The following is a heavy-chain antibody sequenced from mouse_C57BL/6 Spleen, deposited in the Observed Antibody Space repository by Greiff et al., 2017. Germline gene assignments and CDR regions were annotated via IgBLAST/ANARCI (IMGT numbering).Heavy chain of an antibody. Sequence: EVNLVESGGDLVKPGGSLKLSCAASGFTFSSYGMSWVRQTPDKRLEWVATISSGGSYTYYPDSVKGRFTISRDNAKNTLYLQMSSLKSEDTAMYYCARRGTTVVATPMDYWGQGTSVTVSS. CDR1: GFTFSSYG. CDR2: ISSGGSYT. D-gene: IGHD1-1*01. V-gene: IGHV5-6*02. J-gene: IGHJ4*01. CDR3: ARRGTTVVATPMDY.